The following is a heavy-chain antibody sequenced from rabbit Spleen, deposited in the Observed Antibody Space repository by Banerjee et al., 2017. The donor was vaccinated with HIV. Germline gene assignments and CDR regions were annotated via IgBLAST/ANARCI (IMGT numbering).Heavy chain of an antibody. CDR2: IDTGFGGTT. V-gene: IGHV1S45*01. CDR3: ATYVDYDGDFNL. D-gene: IGHD2-1*01. CDR1: GFSFISSYY. J-gene: IGHJ4*01. Sequence: QEQLEESGGGLVQPEGSLTLACTASGFSFISSYYMCWVRQAPGKGLEWIACIDTGFGGTTYYASWAKGRFTISKTSSTTVTLQMTRLTAADTATYFCATYVDYDGDFNLWGQGTLVTVS.